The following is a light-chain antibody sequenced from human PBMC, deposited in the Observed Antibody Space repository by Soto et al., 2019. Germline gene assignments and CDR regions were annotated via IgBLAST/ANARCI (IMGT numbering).Light chain of an antibody. V-gene: IGKV1-5*01. CDR3: QQYNSYSPT. J-gene: IGKJ1*01. CDR2: DAS. Sequence: DIQMTQSPSTLSASVGDRVTITCQASQTISTLLAWFQHKPGKAPNLLIYDASNLESGVPSRFSGSGSGTDFTLTISSLHPDDFATYYCQQYNSYSPTFGQGTKVDIK. CDR1: QTISTL.